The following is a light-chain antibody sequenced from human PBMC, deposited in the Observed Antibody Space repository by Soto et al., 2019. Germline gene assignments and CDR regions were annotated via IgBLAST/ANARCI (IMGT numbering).Light chain of an antibody. CDR2: GAS. Sequence: EMVMTQSPATLSLAPGETATLSCRASQYVSNKVAWYQQKPGQAPSLLILGASTRATGVPARFSGSGSGTEFTLSISSLQSEDFAVYYCKQYKEWPPFTFGQGTRLEI. CDR3: KQYKEWPPFT. J-gene: IGKJ5*01. V-gene: IGKV3-15*01. CDR1: QYVSNK.